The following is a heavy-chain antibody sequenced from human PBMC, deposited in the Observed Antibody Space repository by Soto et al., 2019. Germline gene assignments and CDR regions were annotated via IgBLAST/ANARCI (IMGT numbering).Heavy chain of an antibody. V-gene: IGHV4-4*02. CDR3: ARSNLSSGSYGWYFDF. CDR2: MYHSGST. D-gene: IGHD1-26*01. J-gene: IGHJ4*02. CDR1: GGSISSNNW. Sequence: PSETLSLTCAVSGGSISSNNWWSWVRQPPGKGLEWIGEMYHSGSTNYNPSLKSRVTMSVDKSKNHFSLSLRSVTAADTAVYYCARSNLSSGSYGWYFDFWGQGTLVT.